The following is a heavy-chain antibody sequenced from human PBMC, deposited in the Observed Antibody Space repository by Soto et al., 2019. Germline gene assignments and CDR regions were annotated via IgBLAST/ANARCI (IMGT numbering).Heavy chain of an antibody. CDR1: GFTFSSYS. Sequence: GGSLRLSCAASGFTFSSYSMNWVRQAPGKGLEWVSSISSSSSYIYYADSVKGRFTISRDNAKNSLYLQMNSLRAEDTAVYYCARDVAAAGTFDYWGQGTLVTVSS. CDR3: ARDVAAAGTFDY. V-gene: IGHV3-21*01. CDR2: ISSSSSYI. D-gene: IGHD6-13*01. J-gene: IGHJ4*02.